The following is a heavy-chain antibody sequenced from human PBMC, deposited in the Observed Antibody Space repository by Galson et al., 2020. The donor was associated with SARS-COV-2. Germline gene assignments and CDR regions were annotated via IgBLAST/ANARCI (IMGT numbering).Heavy chain of an antibody. CDR3: GRESSETTVDP. CDR2: IYYSTSS. Sequence: SETLSLTCAVSGGSFSSSGYSWIWIRQPQGQGLDWIGYIYYSTSSYYNPSLKRRVIISADMSKNQFSLKLSSVTAAATAEYYCGRESSETTVDPWGKGTLVAVPS. V-gene: IGHV4-30-4*07. J-gene: IGHJ5*02. CDR1: GGSFSSSGYS. D-gene: IGHD1-1*01.